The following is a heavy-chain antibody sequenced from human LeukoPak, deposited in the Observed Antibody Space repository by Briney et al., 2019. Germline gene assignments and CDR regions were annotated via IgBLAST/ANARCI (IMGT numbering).Heavy chain of an antibody. CDR2: INDDGRST. V-gene: IGHV3-74*01. CDR3: ARVRWGGLYYFDY. CDR1: GFTFSSYW. J-gene: IGHJ4*02. D-gene: IGHD3-16*01. Sequence: GGSLRPSCAASGFTFSSYWMHWVRQAPGKGVVGVSRINDDGRSTSYADSVKGRFTISKDNAKNTLYLQMNSLRAEDTAVYYCARVRWGGLYYFDYWGQGTLVTVSS.